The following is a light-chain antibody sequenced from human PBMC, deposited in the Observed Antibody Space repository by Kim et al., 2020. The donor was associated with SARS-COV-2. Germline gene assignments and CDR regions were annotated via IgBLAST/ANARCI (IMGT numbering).Light chain of an antibody. CDR2: SKN. J-gene: IGLJ3*02. CDR1: SLRSYY. CDR3: NSRDSSGNHLV. Sequence: SSELTQDPAVSVALGQTVRITCQGDSLRSYYASWYQQKPGQAPVLVIYSKNNRPSGIPDRYSGSSSGNTASLTITGAQAEDEADYYCNSRDSSGNHLVFGGGNHLSV. V-gene: IGLV3-19*01.